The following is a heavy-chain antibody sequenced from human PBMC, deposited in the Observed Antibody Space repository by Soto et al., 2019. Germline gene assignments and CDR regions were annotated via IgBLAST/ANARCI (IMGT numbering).Heavy chain of an antibody. CDR1: GFTFSNAW. V-gene: IGHV3-15*04. J-gene: IGHJ4*02. CDR3: TAGLGDY. D-gene: IGHD3-10*01. CDR2: IESKTNGGTT. Sequence: EVQLVESGGGLVKPGGSLRLSCAASGFTFSNAWMSWVRQAPGKGLEWVGRIESKTNGGTTDYAAPVKGRFTISRDDSKNTQYLQLNSLETEDTAVYYCTAGLGDYWGQGTLVTVSS.